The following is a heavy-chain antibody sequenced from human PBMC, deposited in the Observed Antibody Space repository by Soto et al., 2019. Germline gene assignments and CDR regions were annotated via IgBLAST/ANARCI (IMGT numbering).Heavy chain of an antibody. J-gene: IGHJ4*02. CDR3: SRDLSSSSAY. CDR1: GFSVSNSW. CDR2: MKEDGTLQ. V-gene: IGHV3-7*01. Sequence: VGSLRLSCAVSGFSVSNSWMSWVRQAPGKGLEWVAAMKEDGTLQYYVDSVKGRFTISRDNAKNLLFLDMSSLRGQDTAIYYCSRDLSSSSAYWGQGTQVTVS. D-gene: IGHD6-6*01.